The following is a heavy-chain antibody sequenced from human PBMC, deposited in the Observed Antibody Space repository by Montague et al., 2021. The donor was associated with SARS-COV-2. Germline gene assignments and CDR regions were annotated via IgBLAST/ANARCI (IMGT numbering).Heavy chain of an antibody. V-gene: IGHV3-11*01. CDR1: GFIFSDYY. D-gene: IGHD1-1*01. Sequence: SLRLSCAASGFIFSDYYMTWVRQAPGKGLEWVSYISSSGTFIYYADSLKGRFTISRDNAKNSLYLQMNSLTAEDTAVYYCGRDAKATVYWGQGTLVTASS. J-gene: IGHJ4*02. CDR3: GRDAKATVY. CDR2: ISSSGTFI.